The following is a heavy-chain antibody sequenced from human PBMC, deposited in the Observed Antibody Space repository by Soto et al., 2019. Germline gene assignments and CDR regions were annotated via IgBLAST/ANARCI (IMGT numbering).Heavy chain of an antibody. J-gene: IGHJ1*01. Sequence: PSETLSLTCTVSGASISSSSFHWDWIRQAPGKGLEWIGSFYYSGSTYYNPSLEGRVTISADSSKNQFSLKLSSLTAADTAVYFCARRVGAVPSQFWGRGTLVTVSS. V-gene: IGHV4-39*01. D-gene: IGHD1-26*01. CDR2: FYYSGST. CDR3: ARRVGAVPSQF. CDR1: GASISSSSFH.